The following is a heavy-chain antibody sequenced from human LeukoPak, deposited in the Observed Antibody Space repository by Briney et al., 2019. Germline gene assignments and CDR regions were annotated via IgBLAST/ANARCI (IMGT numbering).Heavy chain of an antibody. D-gene: IGHD3-22*01. J-gene: IGHJ5*02. Sequence: PGGSLRLSCAASGFTVSSNYMSWVRQAPGKGLEWVSSISGVGSTSYADSVKGRFTISRDNSRSTLYLQMDSLRPEDTAMYYCARSGYYYVSSGSSSWGQGTLVTVSS. CDR3: ARSGYYYVSSGSSS. CDR1: GFTVSSNY. CDR2: ISGVGST. V-gene: IGHV3-66*01.